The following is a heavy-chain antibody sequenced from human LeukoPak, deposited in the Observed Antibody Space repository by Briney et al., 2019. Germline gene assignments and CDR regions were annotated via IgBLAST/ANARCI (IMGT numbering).Heavy chain of an antibody. CDR3: ARLELYCSNGVCYSHYYMDV. D-gene: IGHD2-8*01. J-gene: IGHJ6*03. CDR2: IYPGDSDT. CDR1: GYSFTSYW. V-gene: IGHV5-51*01. Sequence: GASLKISSKGSGYSFTSYWIGWGRQMPGKGLGGMGIIYPGDSDTRYSPSFQGQVTISADKSNSTAYLQWSSLKASDTAMYYCARLELYCSNGVCYSHYYMDVWGKGTTVTVSS.